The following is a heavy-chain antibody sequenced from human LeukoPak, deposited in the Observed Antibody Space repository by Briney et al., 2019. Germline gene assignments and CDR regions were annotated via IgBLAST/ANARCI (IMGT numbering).Heavy chain of an antibody. V-gene: IGHV1-3*01. J-gene: IGHJ6*02. CDR2: INAGNGNT. CDR1: GYTFTSYA. D-gene: IGHD4-23*01. Sequence: GASVKVSCKASGYTFTSYAMHWVRQAPGQRLEWMGWINAGNGNTKYSQKFQGRVTITRDTSASTAYMELSSLRSEDTAVYYCARGLPMTTVATYYYYGMDVWGQGTTVTVSS. CDR3: ARGLPMTTVATYYYYGMDV.